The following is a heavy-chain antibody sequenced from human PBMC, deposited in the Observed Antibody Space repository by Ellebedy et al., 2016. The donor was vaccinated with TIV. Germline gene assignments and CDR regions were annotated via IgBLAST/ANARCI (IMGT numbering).Heavy chain of an antibody. Sequence: SETLSLTXAVYGGSFSGYYWSWIRQPPGKGLEWIGEINHSGSTNYNPSLKSRVTISVDTSKNQFSLKLSSVTAADTAVYYCARSLAGINWFDPWGQGTLVTVSS. D-gene: IGHD6-19*01. V-gene: IGHV4-34*01. CDR3: ARSLAGINWFDP. J-gene: IGHJ5*02. CDR1: GGSFSGYY. CDR2: INHSGST.